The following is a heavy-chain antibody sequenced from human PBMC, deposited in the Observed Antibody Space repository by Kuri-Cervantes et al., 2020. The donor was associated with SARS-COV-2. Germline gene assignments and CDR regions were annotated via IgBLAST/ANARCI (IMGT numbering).Heavy chain of an antibody. CDR3: ARGKYYDFWSGYYGPIDY. V-gene: IGHV3-30*03. Sequence: GGSLRLSCAASGFTFSSYGMHWVRQAPGKGLEWVAVISYDGSNKYYADSVKGRFTISRDNAKNSLYLQMNSLRAEDTAVYYCARGKYYDFWSGYYGPIDYWGQGTLVTVSS. J-gene: IGHJ4*02. CDR1: GFTFSSYG. D-gene: IGHD3-3*01. CDR2: ISYDGSNK.